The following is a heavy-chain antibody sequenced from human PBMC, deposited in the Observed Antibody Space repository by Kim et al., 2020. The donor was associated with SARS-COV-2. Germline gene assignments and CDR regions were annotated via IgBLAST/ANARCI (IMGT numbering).Heavy chain of an antibody. CDR3: ATGVWSIAARPNYYYGMDV. V-gene: IGHV1-24*01. J-gene: IGHJ6*02. Sequence: ASVKVSCKVSGYTLTELSMHWVRQAPGKGLEWMGGFDPEDGETIYAQKFQGRVTMTEDTSTDTAYMELSSLRSEDTAVYYCATGVWSIAARPNYYYGMDVWGQGTTVTVSS. CDR1: GYTLTELS. D-gene: IGHD6-6*01. CDR2: FDPEDGET.